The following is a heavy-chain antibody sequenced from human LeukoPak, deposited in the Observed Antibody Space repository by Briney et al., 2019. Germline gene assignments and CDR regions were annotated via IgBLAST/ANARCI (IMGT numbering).Heavy chain of an antibody. V-gene: IGHV1-2*02. J-gene: IGHJ5*02. CDR3: ARDYDSSGYYSAP. CDR1: GYTLTGYY. D-gene: IGHD3-22*01. CDR2: INPYTGDT. Sequence: ASVKVSCKASGYTLTGYYIHWVRQAPGQGLEWMGWINPYTGDTNSAQKFQGRVTMTRDTSISTAYMELSRLRSDDTAVYYCARDYDSSGYYSAPWGQGTLVTVSS.